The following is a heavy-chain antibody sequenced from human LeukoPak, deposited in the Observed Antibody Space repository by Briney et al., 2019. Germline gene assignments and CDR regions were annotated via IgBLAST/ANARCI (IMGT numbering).Heavy chain of an antibody. Sequence: SETLSLTCAVYGGSFSGYYWSWIRQPPGKGLEWIGEINHSGSTNYDPSLKSRVTISVDTSKNQFSLKLSSVTAADTAVYYCARGLYCSGGSCFYYYMDVWGKGTTVTVSS. V-gene: IGHV4-34*01. CDR1: GGSFSGYY. D-gene: IGHD2-15*01. J-gene: IGHJ6*03. CDR3: ARGLYCSGGSCFYYYMDV. CDR2: INHSGST.